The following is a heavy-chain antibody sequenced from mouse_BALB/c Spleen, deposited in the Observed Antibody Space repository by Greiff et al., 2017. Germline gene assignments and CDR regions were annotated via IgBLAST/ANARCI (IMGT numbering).Heavy chain of an antibody. D-gene: IGHD2-3*01. J-gene: IGHJ1*01. V-gene: IGHV5-6-3*01. CDR3: ARERWLLRGYFDV. Sequence: EVQGVESGGGLVQPGGSLKLSCAASGFTFSSYGMSWVRQTPDKRLELVATINSNGGSTYYPDSVKGRFTISRDNAKNTLYLQMSSLKSEDTAMYYCARERWLLRGYFDVWGAGTTVTVSS. CDR2: INSNGGST. CDR1: GFTFSSYG.